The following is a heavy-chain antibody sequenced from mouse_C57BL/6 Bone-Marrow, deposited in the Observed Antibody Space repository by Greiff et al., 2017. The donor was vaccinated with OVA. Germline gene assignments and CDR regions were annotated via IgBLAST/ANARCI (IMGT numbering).Heavy chain of an antibody. J-gene: IGHJ2*01. CDR3: ARAGNYYYGSSDY. D-gene: IGHD1-1*01. CDR2: IHPNSGST. CDR1: GYTFTSYW. Sequence: QVQLQQPGAELVKPGASVKLSCKASGYTFTSYWMHWVKQRPGQGLEWIGMIHPNSGSTNYNEKFKSKATLPVDKSSITAYMQLSSLTSEESAGYYCARAGNYYYGSSDYWGQGTTLTVSS. V-gene: IGHV1-64*01.